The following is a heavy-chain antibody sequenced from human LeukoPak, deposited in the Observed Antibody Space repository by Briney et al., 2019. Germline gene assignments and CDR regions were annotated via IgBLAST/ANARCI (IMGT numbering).Heavy chain of an antibody. CDR1: GYTFTSYG. V-gene: IGHV1-18*01. D-gene: IGHD3-10*01. J-gene: IGHJ4*02. CDR3: ARVLWFGELSAY. Sequence: ASVKVSCKASGYTFTSYGISWVRQAPGQGLEWMGWISAYNGNTNYAQKLQGRVTMTTDTSTGTAYMELRSLRSDDTAVYYCARVLWFGELSAYWGQGTLVTVSS. CDR2: ISAYNGNT.